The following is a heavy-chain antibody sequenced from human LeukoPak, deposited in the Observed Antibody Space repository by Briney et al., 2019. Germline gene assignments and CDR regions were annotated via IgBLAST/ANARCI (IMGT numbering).Heavy chain of an antibody. Sequence: GGSLRLSCAASGFTLDDYGMSWVRQVPGKGLEWVSGINWNGGSTGYADSVKGRFTISRDNSKNTLYLQMNSLTAEDTGLYYCAREGDDPAQVALEVAATSFDVWGQGTLVTVSS. V-gene: IGHV3-20*04. D-gene: IGHD2-15*01. CDR2: INWNGGST. CDR3: AREGDDPAQVALEVAATSFDV. J-gene: IGHJ4*02. CDR1: GFTLDDYG.